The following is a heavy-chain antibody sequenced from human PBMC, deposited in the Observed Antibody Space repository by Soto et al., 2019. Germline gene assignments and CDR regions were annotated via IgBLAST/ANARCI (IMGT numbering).Heavy chain of an antibody. V-gene: IGHV3-30*18. Sequence: QVQLVESGGGVVQPGRSLRLSCAASGFTFSSYGMHWVRQAPGKGLEWVAVISYDGSNKYYADSVKGRFTISRDNSKNTLYLQMNSLRAEDTAVYYCAKDPISTALSYDYGMDVWGQGTTVTVSS. CDR3: AKDPISTALSYDYGMDV. D-gene: IGHD2-2*01. CDR1: GFTFSSYG. J-gene: IGHJ6*02. CDR2: ISYDGSNK.